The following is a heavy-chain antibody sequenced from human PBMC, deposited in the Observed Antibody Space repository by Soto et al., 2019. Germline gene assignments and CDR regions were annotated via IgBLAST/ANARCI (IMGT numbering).Heavy chain of an antibody. CDR2: INSDGSST. Sequence: EGQLVESGGGLVQPGGSLRLPCAASGFTFSSYWMHWVRQAPGKGLVWVSRINSDGSSTYYADSVKGRFTISRDNAKITLLLQMSSLRAEDTAVYYCARDLGWGGEDGSGSYYYGMDVWGQGTTVTVSS. D-gene: IGHD3-22*01. CDR1: GFTFSSYW. CDR3: ARDLGWGGEDGSGSYYYGMDV. V-gene: IGHV3-74*01. J-gene: IGHJ6*02.